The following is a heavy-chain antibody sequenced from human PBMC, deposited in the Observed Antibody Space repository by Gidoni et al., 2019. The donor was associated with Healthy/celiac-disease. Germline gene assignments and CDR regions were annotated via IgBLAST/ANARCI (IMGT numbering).Heavy chain of an antibody. V-gene: IGHV4-39*01. CDR1: GGSISSSSYY. CDR3: ARSSFELKYYFDY. D-gene: IGHD3-9*01. Sequence: QLQLQESGPGLVKPSETLSLTCTVSGGSISSSSYYWGWIRQPPGKGLEWIGSIYYSGSTYYNPSLKSRVTISVDTSKNQFSLKLSSVTAADTAVYYCARSSFELKYYFDYWGQGTLVTVSS. J-gene: IGHJ4*02. CDR2: IYYSGST.